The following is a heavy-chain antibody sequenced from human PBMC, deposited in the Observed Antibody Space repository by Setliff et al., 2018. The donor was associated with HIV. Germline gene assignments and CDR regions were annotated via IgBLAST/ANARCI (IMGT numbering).Heavy chain of an antibody. CDR1: GFTFSRYG. D-gene: IGHD3-22*01. Sequence: GGSLRLSCAASGFTFSRYGMHWVRQAPGKGLEWVAVISYDGSDKYSADSVKGRFTISRDNSKNTLYLQMNSLRAEDTAVYYCAKDRMHYYDSSGYSYFDYWGQGTLVTVSS. CDR2: ISYDGSDK. CDR3: AKDRMHYYDSSGYSYFDY. J-gene: IGHJ4*02. V-gene: IGHV3-30*18.